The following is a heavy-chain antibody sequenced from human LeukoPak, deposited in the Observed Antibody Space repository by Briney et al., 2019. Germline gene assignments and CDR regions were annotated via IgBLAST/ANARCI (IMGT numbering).Heavy chain of an antibody. CDR3: ARQGIRVGATSLGTYYYYGMDV. Sequence: GESLKISCKGSGYSFTSYWIGWVRQMPGKGLEWMGIIYPGDSDTRYSPSFQGQVTISADKSISTAYLQWSSLKASDTAMYYCARQGIRVGATSLGTYYYYGMDVWGQGTTVTVSS. D-gene: IGHD1-26*01. CDR2: IYPGDSDT. V-gene: IGHV5-51*01. CDR1: GYSFTSYW. J-gene: IGHJ6*02.